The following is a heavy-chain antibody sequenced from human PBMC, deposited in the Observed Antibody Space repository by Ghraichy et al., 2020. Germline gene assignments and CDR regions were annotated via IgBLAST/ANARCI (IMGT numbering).Heavy chain of an antibody. CDR1: GGSFSDYY. J-gene: IGHJ3*01. Sequence: SETLSLTCAVYGGSFSDYYWSWIRQPPGKGLEWIGEINHSGSTNYNPSLKSRVTISVDTSKSQVSLKLSSVTAADTAVYYCARAIYRRPYTSSWYTTPYDGFDVWGQGTMVTVSS. D-gene: IGHD6-13*01. CDR2: INHSGST. CDR3: ARAIYRRPYTSSWYTTPYDGFDV. V-gene: IGHV4-34*01.